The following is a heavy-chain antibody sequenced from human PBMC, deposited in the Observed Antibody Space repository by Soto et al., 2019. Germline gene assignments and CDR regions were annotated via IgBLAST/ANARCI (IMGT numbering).Heavy chain of an antibody. CDR1: GFTFDDYA. D-gene: IGHD6-13*01. V-gene: IGHV3-9*01. CDR2: ISWNSGSI. CDR3: VHSMGPEGIAYDAFDI. Sequence: EVQLVESGGGLVQTGRSLRLSCAASGFTFDDYAMHWVRQAPGKGLEWVSGISWNSGSIGYADSVKGRFTISGDNAKNSLYLQMNSLRAEDTALYYCVHSMGPEGIAYDAFDIWGQGTMVTVSS. J-gene: IGHJ3*02.